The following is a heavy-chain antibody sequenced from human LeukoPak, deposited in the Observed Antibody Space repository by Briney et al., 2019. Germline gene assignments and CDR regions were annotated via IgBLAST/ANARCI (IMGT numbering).Heavy chain of an antibody. CDR2: ISSSNSYI. D-gene: IGHD1-26*01. V-gene: IGHV3-21*01. Sequence: GGSLRLSCAASGFTFSRYWMHWVRQAPGKGLMWVSFISSSNSYIYHADSMKGRFTISRDNAKNSLFLQMNSLRAEDTAVYYCATGGVGATSPLFIDYWGQGTLVTASS. CDR3: ATGGVGATSPLFIDY. CDR1: GFTFSRYW. J-gene: IGHJ4*02.